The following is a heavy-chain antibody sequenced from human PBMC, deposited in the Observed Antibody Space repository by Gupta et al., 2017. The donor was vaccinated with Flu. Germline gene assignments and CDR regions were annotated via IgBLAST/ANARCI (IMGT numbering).Heavy chain of an antibody. V-gene: IGHV3-64D*09. D-gene: IGHD2-15*01. CDR3: VKDREECRGCSGYYALRVDV. Sequence: EVQILESGGGLVQPGGSLRLSCSASGFTFSIYGVHWVRQAPGKGLEYVSAISGDGDKAYYADSVKGRFTISRDNSRNTVFLQMNSLRREDTAVYYCVKDREECRGCSGYYALRVDVWGQGTTVTVSS. CDR2: ISGDGDKA. J-gene: IGHJ6*02. CDR1: GFTFSIYG.